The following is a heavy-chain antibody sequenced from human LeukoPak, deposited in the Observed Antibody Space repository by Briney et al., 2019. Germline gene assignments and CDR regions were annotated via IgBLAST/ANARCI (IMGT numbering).Heavy chain of an antibody. J-gene: IGHJ3*02. Sequence: PSETLSLTCTVSGASISSSSYYWGWIRQPPGKGLEWIGSIYYSGSTYYNPSLKSRVTISVDTSNNQFSLKLNSVTAADTAVYYCVRDEGAAAGRAFDIWGQGTMVTVSS. V-gene: IGHV4-39*07. D-gene: IGHD6-13*01. CDR2: IYYSGST. CDR1: GASISSSSYY. CDR3: VRDEGAAAGRAFDI.